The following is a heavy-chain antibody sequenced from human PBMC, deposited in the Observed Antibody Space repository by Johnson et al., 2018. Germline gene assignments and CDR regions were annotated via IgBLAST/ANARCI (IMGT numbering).Heavy chain of an antibody. CDR3: ARARGGAGYYNNGMEV. CDR1: GFIFDDYG. CDR2: INWNGGSA. D-gene: IGHD1-26*01. J-gene: IGHJ6*02. V-gene: IGHV3-20*04. Sequence: VQLQESGGDVVRPGGSLRLSCAASGFIFDDYGMSWVRQGPGKGLEWVSGINWNGGSAAYADSVKGRFTISRDNAKKSLYLQMDSLRGEDSALYYCARARGGAGYYNNGMEVWGQGTTVTVSS.